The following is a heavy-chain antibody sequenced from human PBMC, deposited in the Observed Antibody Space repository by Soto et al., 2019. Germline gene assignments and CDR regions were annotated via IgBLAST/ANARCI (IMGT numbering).Heavy chain of an antibody. V-gene: IGHV1-18*01. CDR2: ISAYNGNT. CDR1: GYTFTSYG. CDR3: ARDVRTANGPNSFDY. J-gene: IGHJ4*02. D-gene: IGHD2-8*01. Sequence: ASVKVSCKASGYTFTSYGNSWVRQAPGQGLEWMGWISAYNGNTNYAQKLQGRATMTTDTSTSTAYMELRSLRSDDTAVYYCARDVRTANGPNSFDYWGQGTLVTVSS.